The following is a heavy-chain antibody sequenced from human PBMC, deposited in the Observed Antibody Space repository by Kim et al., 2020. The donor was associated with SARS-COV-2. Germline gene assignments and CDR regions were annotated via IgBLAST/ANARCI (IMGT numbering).Heavy chain of an antibody. CDR2: IYYSGST. CDR3: ARPLGYCSGGSCYYWFDP. D-gene: IGHD2-15*01. CDR1: GGSISSSSYY. V-gene: IGHV4-39*01. J-gene: IGHJ5*02. Sequence: SETLSLTCTVSGGSISSSSYYWGWIRQPPGKGLEWIGSIYYSGSTYYNPSLKSRVTISVDTSKNQFSLKLSSVTAADTAVYYCARPLGYCSGGSCYYWFDPWGQGTLVTVSS.